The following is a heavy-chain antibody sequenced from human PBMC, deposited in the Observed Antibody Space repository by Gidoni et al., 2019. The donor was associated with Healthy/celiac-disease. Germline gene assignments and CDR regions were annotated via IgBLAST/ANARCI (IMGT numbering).Heavy chain of an antibody. D-gene: IGHD3-10*01. J-gene: IGHJ3*02. CDR3: ARGRVTMVREEAFDI. V-gene: IGHV5-51*01. Sequence: EVQLVQSGAEVKKPGESLKISCKGSGYSFTSYWIGWVRQMPGKGLEWLGIIYPGDSDTRYSPSFQGQVTISADKSISTAYLQWSSLKASDTAMYYCARGRVTMVREEAFDIWGQGTMVTVSS. CDR2: IYPGDSDT. CDR1: GYSFTSYW.